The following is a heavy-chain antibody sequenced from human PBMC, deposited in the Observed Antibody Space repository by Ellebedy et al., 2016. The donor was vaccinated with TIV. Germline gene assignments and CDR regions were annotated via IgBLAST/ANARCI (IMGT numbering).Heavy chain of an antibody. J-gene: IGHJ4*02. V-gene: IGHV5-51*01. CDR2: IYPVSSDA. CDR3: VVRGVLRATDLDY. Sequence: GESLKISCEASGYTFTNTWIGWVRQMPGKGLEWVGLIYPVSSDARYTPPFRGQVTISADKSTNTAYLQWNSLRASDTAMYYCVVRGVLRATDLDYWGQGTQVIVSS. D-gene: IGHD3-10*01. CDR1: GYTFTNTW.